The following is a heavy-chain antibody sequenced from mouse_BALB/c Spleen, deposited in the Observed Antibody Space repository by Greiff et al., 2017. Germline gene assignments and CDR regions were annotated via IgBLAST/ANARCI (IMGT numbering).Heavy chain of an antibody. CDR1: GYTFTSYW. CDR3: ARGYVAMDY. Sequence: QVQLQQSGAELARPGASVKLSCKASGYTFTSYWMQWVKQRPGQGLEWIGAIYPGDGDTRYTQKFKGKATLTADKSSSTAYMQLSSLASEDSAVYYCARGYVAMDYWGQGTSVTVSS. D-gene: IGHD2-14*01. J-gene: IGHJ4*01. V-gene: IGHV1-87*01. CDR2: IYPGDGDT.